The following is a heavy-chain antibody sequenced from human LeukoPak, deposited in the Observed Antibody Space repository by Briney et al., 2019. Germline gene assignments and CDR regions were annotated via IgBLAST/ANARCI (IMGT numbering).Heavy chain of an antibody. CDR3: ARGPPFDY. J-gene: IGHJ4*02. CDR1: GFTFSSYE. Sequence: GGSLRLSCAASGFTFSSYEMNWVRQAPGKGLEWVSYISNSGSTMYYADSVKGRFTISRDNAKNSLYLQMNSLRAEDTALYYCARGPPFDYWGQGTLVTVSS. V-gene: IGHV3-48*03. CDR2: ISNSGSTM.